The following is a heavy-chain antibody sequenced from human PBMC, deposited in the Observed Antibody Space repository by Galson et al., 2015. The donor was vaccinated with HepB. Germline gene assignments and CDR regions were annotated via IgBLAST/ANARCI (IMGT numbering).Heavy chain of an antibody. CDR3: AKANYDNFLWFGELDRFDY. CDR2: IRYDGSNK. CDR1: GFTFSSYG. Sequence: SLRLSCAASGFTFSSYGVHWVRQAPGKGLEWVAFIRYDGSNKYYADSVKGRFTISRDNSKNTLYLQMNSLRAEDTAVYYCAKANYDNFLWFGELDRFDYWGQGTLVTVSS. J-gene: IGHJ4*02. D-gene: IGHD3-10*01. V-gene: IGHV3-30*02.